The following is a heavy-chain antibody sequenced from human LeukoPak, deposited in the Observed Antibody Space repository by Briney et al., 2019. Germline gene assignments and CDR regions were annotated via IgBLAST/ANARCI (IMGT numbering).Heavy chain of an antibody. Sequence: ASVTVSCKASGYTFTDYYIHWVRQAPGQGLEWMGWINPNSGGTNYTQNFHATVTMTSDTSISTAYFELNTLTSDDTAVYYCARVLARYGNLDYWGQGILVTVSS. CDR1: GYTFTDYY. J-gene: IGHJ4*02. CDR3: ARVLARYGNLDY. CDR2: INPNSGGT. V-gene: IGHV1-2*02. D-gene: IGHD1-1*01.